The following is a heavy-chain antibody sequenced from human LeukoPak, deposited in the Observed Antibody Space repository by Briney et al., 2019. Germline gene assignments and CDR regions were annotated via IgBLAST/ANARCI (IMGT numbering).Heavy chain of an antibody. CDR1: GFAFSSYG. CDR2: ISVSVTST. J-gene: IGHJ4*02. CDR3: AKQGVVVITSAYFDY. Sequence: GGSLRLSCAASGFAFSSYGMSWVRQAPGKGLDWVSTISVSVTSTYYADSVKGRFTISRDNSKNTLYLQMNSLRAEDTAVYYCAKQGVVVITSAYFDYWGQGTLATVSS. D-gene: IGHD3-22*01. V-gene: IGHV3-23*01.